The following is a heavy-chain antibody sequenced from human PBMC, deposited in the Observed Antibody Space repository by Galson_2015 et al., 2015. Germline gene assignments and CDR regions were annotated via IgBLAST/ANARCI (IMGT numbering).Heavy chain of an antibody. D-gene: IGHD6-13*01. CDR2: ISDDGSNK. Sequence: SLRLSCAASGFTFSSYAMHWVRQAPGKGLEWVLVISDDGSNKYYADSVKGRFTISRDNSKNTVYLRMNSLRAEDTAAYYCARGREISAAAVGLNYWGQGTLVTVSS. CDR1: GFTFSSYA. J-gene: IGHJ4*02. V-gene: IGHV3-30-3*01. CDR3: ARGREISAAAVGLNY.